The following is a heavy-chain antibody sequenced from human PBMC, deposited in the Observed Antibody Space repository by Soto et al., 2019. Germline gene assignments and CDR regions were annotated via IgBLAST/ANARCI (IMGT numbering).Heavy chain of an antibody. CDR3: ARDRVEVQAVADSYYYYGMDV. CDR2: IYTSGST. CDR1: GGSISSYY. Sequence: SETLSLTCTVSGGSISSYYWSWIRQPAGKGLEWIGRIYTSGSTNYNPSLKGRVTMSVDTSKNQFSLKLSSVTAADTAVYYCARDRVEVQAVADSYYYYGMDVWGQGTTVTVSS. J-gene: IGHJ6*02. D-gene: IGHD6-19*01. V-gene: IGHV4-4*07.